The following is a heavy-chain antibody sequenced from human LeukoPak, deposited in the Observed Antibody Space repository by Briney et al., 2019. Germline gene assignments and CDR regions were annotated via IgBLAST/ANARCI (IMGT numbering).Heavy chain of an antibody. V-gene: IGHV4-30-4*08. D-gene: IGHD2-2*01. CDR1: GVSISSGDYY. CDR3: ASVEPVAYYFDY. Sequence: ASQTLSLTCTVSGVSISSGDYYWSWLRQPPGKGLEWIGYTYYSGSTYYNSSLKSRVTISVDTSKNQFSLKLSSVTAADTAVYFCASVEPVAYYFDYWGQGTLVTVSS. CDR2: TYYSGST. J-gene: IGHJ4*02.